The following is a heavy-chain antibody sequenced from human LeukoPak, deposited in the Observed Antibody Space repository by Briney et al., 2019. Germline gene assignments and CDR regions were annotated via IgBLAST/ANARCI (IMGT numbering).Heavy chain of an antibody. CDR1: GFTFGDYA. V-gene: IGHV3-49*04. D-gene: IGHD1-26*01. J-gene: IGHJ6*03. Sequence: GGSLRLSCTASGFTFGDYAMSWVRQAPGKGLEWVGFIRSKAYGGTTEYAASVKGRFTISRDDSKSIAYLQMNSLKTEDTAVYYCTRVLGRALYYYYMDVWGKGTTVTISS. CDR3: TRVLGRALYYYYMDV. CDR2: IRSKAYGGTT.